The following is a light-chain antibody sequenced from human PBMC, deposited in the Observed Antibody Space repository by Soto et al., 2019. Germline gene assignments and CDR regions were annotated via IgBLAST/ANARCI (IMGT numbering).Light chain of an antibody. CDR1: QSVSSSY. Sequence: EIVLTQSPGTLSLSPGERATLSCRASQSVSSSYLAWYQQKPGQAPRLLIYGASSRATGIPDRFSGSGSGTDFTLTISRLEYEDFAVYYCQQYGSSPRVTFGPGTKVDIK. CDR3: QQYGSSPRVT. CDR2: GAS. V-gene: IGKV3-20*01. J-gene: IGKJ3*01.